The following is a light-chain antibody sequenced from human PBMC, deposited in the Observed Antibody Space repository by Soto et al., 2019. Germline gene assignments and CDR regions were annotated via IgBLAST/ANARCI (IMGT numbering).Light chain of an antibody. V-gene: IGLV1-40*01. CDR2: GDS. CDR1: SSNVGAGYD. CDR3: QSYDSSLSGVV. Sequence: QLVLTQPPSVSGAPGQRVTISCTGSSSNVGAGYDVHWYQQLPGTAPKLLMYGDSNRPSGVPDRFSGSKSGTSASLAITGLQAEDEADYYCQSYDSSLSGVVFGRGTKLTVL. J-gene: IGLJ2*01.